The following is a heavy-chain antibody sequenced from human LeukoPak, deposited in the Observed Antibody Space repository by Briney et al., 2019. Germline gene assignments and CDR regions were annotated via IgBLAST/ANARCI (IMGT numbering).Heavy chain of an antibody. CDR3: ARQVYGYGTPYFDY. CDR2: INHSGST. D-gene: IGHD5-18*01. J-gene: IGHJ4*02. CDR1: GGSFSGYY. Sequence: SETLSLTCAVYGGSFSGYYWSWIRQPPGKGLEWIGEINHSGSTNYNPSLKSRVTISVDTSKNQFSLKLSSVTAADTAVYYCARQVYGYGTPYFDYWGQGTLVTVSS. V-gene: IGHV4-34*01.